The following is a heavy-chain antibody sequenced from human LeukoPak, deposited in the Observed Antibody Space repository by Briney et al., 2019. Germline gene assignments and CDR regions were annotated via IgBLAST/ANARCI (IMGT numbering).Heavy chain of an antibody. CDR2: INHSGST. D-gene: IGHD2-15*01. Sequence: SETLSLNCAVYGGSFSGYYWSWIRQPPGQGLEWIGEINHSGSTNYNPSLKSRVTISVDTSRNQFSLKLTSVTAADTAVYYCARWWGFDPWGQGTLVTVSS. CDR3: ARWWGFDP. CDR1: GGSFSGYY. J-gene: IGHJ5*02. V-gene: IGHV4-34*01.